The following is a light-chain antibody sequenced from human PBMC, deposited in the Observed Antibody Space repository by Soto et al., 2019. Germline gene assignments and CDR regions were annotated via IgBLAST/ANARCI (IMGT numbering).Light chain of an antibody. CDR1: QSVSSSS. Sequence: EIVLTQSPGTLSLSPGERATLSCRASQSVSSSSLAWYQQKPGQAPRLLIYGASSRATGIPDRFSGSGSGTDFTLTISRLEPEDFAVYYCQQYSSSPPKYTFGQGTKLETK. J-gene: IGKJ2*01. CDR2: GAS. V-gene: IGKV3-20*01. CDR3: QQYSSSPPKYT.